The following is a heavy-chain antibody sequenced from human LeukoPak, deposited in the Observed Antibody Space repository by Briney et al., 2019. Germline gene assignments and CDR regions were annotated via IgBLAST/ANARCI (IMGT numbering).Heavy chain of an antibody. V-gene: IGHV4-34*01. D-gene: IGHD2-2*03. CDR2: INHSGST. CDR3: ARGPDGYCSSASCQHYCYH. J-gene: IGHJ4*02. CDR1: RESFSGYS. Sequence: PSETLSLTCAVHRESFSGYSYIWIRQPPGKGLDWVGKINHSGSTNYNPSLKSRVTISIDTSKNQFSLKLSSVTAADTAVYYCARGPDGYCSSASCQHYCYHWGQGTLVSVSS.